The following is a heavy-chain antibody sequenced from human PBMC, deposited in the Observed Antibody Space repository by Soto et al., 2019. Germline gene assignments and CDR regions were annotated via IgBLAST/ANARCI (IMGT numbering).Heavy chain of an antibody. D-gene: IGHD2-15*01. CDR2: IWYDGINK. CDR1: GFTFSNNG. J-gene: IGHJ6*02. Sequence: QVQLVESGGGVVQPGRSLRLSCAASGFTFSNNGMHWVRQAPGKGLEWVAVIWYDGINKYYADSVKGRFIISRDNSKNAVYLERNSLRADDTAVYYCARDRVQMVDGLDVWGQGTTVTVSS. CDR3: ARDRVQMVDGLDV. V-gene: IGHV3-33*01.